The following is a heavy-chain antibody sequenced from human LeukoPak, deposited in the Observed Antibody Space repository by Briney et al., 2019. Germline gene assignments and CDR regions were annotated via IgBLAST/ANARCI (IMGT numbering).Heavy chain of an antibody. CDR1: GGSISNYY. CDR2: IYSSGTT. D-gene: IGHD4-17*01. Sequence: SETLSLTCTVSGGSISNYYWNWIRKPPGKGLEWIGFIYSSGTTNYNPSLKSRLSLSIDTSKNQFSLKLSSVTAADTAVYYCARGGENTVTTGYYYYYYMDVWGKGTTVTISS. V-gene: IGHV4-59*01. CDR3: ARGGENTVTTGYYYYYYMDV. J-gene: IGHJ6*03.